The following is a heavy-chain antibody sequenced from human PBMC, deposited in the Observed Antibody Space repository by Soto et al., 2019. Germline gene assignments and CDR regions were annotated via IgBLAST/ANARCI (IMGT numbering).Heavy chain of an antibody. V-gene: IGHV4-39*01. CDR2: IYYSGNT. CDR1: GGSISSSSYY. D-gene: IGHD2-15*01. Sequence: QLQLQESGPGLVKPSETLSLTCTVSGGSISSSSYYWGWIRQPPGKGLEWIGSIYYSGNTYYNPSLKSRVTISVDTSKNQFSLKLSSVTAADTAVYYCARKNRYCTGATCYSPFDYWGQGTLGTVSS. CDR3: ARKNRYCTGATCYSPFDY. J-gene: IGHJ4*02.